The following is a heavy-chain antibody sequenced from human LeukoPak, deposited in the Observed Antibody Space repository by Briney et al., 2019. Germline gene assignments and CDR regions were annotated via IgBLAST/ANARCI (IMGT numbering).Heavy chain of an antibody. CDR2: TYYRSKWYN. J-gene: IGHJ4*02. V-gene: IGHV6-1*01. Sequence: SQTLSLTCAISGDSVSSNSAAWNWIRQSPSRGLEWLGRTYYRSKWYNDYAVSVKSRITINPDTCKNQFSLQLNSVTPEDTAVYYCARASEVRGVIPLYFDYWGQGTLVTVSS. CDR3: ARASEVRGVIPLYFDY. CDR1: GDSVSSNSAA. D-gene: IGHD3-10*01.